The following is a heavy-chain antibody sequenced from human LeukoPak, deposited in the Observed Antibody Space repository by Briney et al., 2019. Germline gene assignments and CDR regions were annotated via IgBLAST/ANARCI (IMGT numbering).Heavy chain of an antibody. V-gene: IGHV3-53*01. D-gene: IGHD5-18*01. CDR3: ASQRGYSYGYCYYYMDD. Sequence: GGSLRLSCAASGFTVSSSYMSWVRQAPGRGLEWVSVIYSGGSTYYADSVKGRFTISRDNSKNTLYLQMNSLRAEDTAVYYCASQRGYSYGYCYYYMDDWGKGTTVTVSS. CDR2: IYSGGST. CDR1: GFTVSSSY. J-gene: IGHJ6*03.